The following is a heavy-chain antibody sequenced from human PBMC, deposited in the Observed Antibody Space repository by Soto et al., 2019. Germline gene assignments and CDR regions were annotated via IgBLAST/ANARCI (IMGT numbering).Heavy chain of an antibody. Sequence: GGSLRLSCAASGFTFSSYAMSWVRQAPGKGLEWVSAISGSGGSTYYADSVKGRFTISRDNSKNTLYLQMNSLRAEDTAVYYCAKDDYYDSSGYSNFDYWGQGTLVTVSS. D-gene: IGHD3-22*01. V-gene: IGHV3-23*01. CDR2: ISGSGGST. CDR3: AKDDYYDSSGYSNFDY. J-gene: IGHJ4*02. CDR1: GFTFSSYA.